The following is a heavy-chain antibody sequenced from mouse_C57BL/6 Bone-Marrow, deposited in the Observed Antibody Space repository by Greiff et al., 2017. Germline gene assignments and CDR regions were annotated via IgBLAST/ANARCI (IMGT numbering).Heavy chain of an antibody. J-gene: IGHJ2*01. CDR3: ARWGLITTVVAVYYFDY. D-gene: IGHD1-1*01. Sequence: VQLQQSGPELVKPGASVKLSCKASGYTFTSYDINWVKQRPGQGLEWIGWIYPRVGSTKYNEKFKGKATLTVDTSSSTAYMELHSLTSEDSAVYFCARWGLITTVVAVYYFDYWGQGTTLTVSS. CDR2: IYPRVGST. CDR1: GYTFTSYD. V-gene: IGHV1-85*01.